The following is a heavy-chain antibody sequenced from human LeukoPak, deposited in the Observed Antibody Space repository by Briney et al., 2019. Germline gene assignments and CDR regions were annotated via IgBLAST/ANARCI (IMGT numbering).Heavy chain of an antibody. J-gene: IGHJ4*02. CDR1: GFTFSSYS. V-gene: IGHV3-48*02. Sequence: PGGSLRLSCAASGFTFSSYSMNWGRQAPGQGLEWVSYISSSSSTIYYADSVKGRFTISRDNAKNSLYLQMNSLRDEDTAVYYCARDLITMIVVDPPGGFDYWGQGTLVTVSS. CDR2: ISSSSSTI. CDR3: ARDLITMIVVDPPGGFDY. D-gene: IGHD3-22*01.